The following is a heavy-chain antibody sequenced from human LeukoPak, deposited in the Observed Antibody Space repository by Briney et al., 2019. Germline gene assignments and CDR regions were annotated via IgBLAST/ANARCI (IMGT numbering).Heavy chain of an antibody. CDR2: ISYDGSNK. V-gene: IGHV3-30-3*01. D-gene: IGHD5-18*01. Sequence: PGGSLRLSCAASGFTFSSYAMHWVRQAPGKGLEWVAVISYDGSNKYYADSVKGRFTISRDNSKNTLYLQMNSLRAEDTAVYYCARVYSYGYEDYWGQGTLVTVSS. CDR1: GFTFSSYA. CDR3: ARVYSYGYEDY. J-gene: IGHJ4*02.